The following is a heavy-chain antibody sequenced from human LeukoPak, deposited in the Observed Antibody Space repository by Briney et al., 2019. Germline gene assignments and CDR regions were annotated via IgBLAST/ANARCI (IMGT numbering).Heavy chain of an antibody. CDR3: ARGDVYGDYVLSFDY. Sequence: PSQTLSLTCAVSGGSISSGGYSWSWIRQPPGKGLEWIGYIYHSGSTYHNPSLKSRVTISVDRSKNQFSLKLSSVTAADTAVYYCARGDVYGDYVLSFDYWGQGTLVTVSS. CDR1: GGSISSGGYS. CDR2: IYHSGST. V-gene: IGHV4-30-2*01. D-gene: IGHD4-17*01. J-gene: IGHJ4*02.